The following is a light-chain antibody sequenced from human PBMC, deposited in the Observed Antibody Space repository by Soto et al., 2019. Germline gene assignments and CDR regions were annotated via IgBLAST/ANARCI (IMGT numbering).Light chain of an antibody. CDR3: QQSGGSPYT. J-gene: IGKJ2*01. Sequence: EIVLTQSPGTLSLSPGERATLSCRASQSVRSNYLAWYQRKPGQAPRLLIYGASTRATGIPDRFSGTGSGTDFTLTISRLEPEDFAVYCCQQSGGSPYTFGQGTKLEIK. CDR1: QSVRSNY. V-gene: IGKV3-20*01. CDR2: GAS.